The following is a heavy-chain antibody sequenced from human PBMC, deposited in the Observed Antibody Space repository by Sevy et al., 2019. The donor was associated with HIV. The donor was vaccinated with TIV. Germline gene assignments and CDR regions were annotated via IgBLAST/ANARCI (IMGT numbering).Heavy chain of an antibody. J-gene: IGHJ5*02. CDR1: GFTFSSYA. CDR3: AKDPRSPAHVLRFLEWLNWFDP. V-gene: IGHV3-23*01. CDR2: ISGSGGST. D-gene: IGHD3-3*01. Sequence: GESLRLSCAASGFTFSSYAMSWVRQAPGKGLEWVSAISGSGGSTYYADSVKGRFTISRDNSKNTLYLQMNSLRAEDTAVYYCAKDPRSPAHVLRFLEWLNWFDPWGQGTLVTVSS.